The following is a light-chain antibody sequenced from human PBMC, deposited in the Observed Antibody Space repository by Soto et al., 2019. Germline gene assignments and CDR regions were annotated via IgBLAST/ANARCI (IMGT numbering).Light chain of an antibody. CDR2: EVS. V-gene: IGLV2-8*01. CDR3: TSYAGSNNLL. J-gene: IGLJ2*01. Sequence: QSALTQPPSASGSPGHSVTISCTGTSSDVGGYNYVSWYQQHPGKAPQLMIDEVSRRPSVVPDRFSGSKSGNTACLTVSGLQAEYEADYYCTSYAGSNNLLFGGGSKLPVL. CDR1: SSDVGGYNY.